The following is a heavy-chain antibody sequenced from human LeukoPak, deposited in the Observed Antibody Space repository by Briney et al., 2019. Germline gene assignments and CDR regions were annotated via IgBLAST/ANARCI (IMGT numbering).Heavy chain of an antibody. D-gene: IGHD6-13*01. V-gene: IGHV4-59*08. CDR3: ARGKRAAAGTDY. Sequence: SETLSLTCTVSGGSISSYYWSWIRQPPGKGLEWIGYIYYSGSTNYNPSLKSRVTTSVDTSKNQFSLKLSSVTAADTAVYYCARGKRAAAGTDYWGQGTLVTVSS. CDR1: GGSISSYY. J-gene: IGHJ4*02. CDR2: IYYSGST.